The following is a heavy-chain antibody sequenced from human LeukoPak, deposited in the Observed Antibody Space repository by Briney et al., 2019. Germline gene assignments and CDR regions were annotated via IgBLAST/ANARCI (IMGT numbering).Heavy chain of an antibody. CDR1: GYTFTGYY. CDR3: ARDGPGSNSRTFDY. Sequence: ASVKVSCKASGYTFTGYYIHWVRQAPGQGLEWMGWISAYNGNTNYAQKLQGRVTMTTDTSTSTAYMELRSLRSDDTAVYYCARDGPGSNSRTFDYWGQGTLVTVSS. CDR2: ISAYNGNT. V-gene: IGHV1-18*04. D-gene: IGHD4-23*01. J-gene: IGHJ4*02.